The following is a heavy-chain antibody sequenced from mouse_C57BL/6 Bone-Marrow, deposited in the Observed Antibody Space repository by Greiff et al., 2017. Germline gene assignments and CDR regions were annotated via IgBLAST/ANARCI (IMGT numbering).Heavy chain of an antibody. D-gene: IGHD5-1-1*01. CDR2: IDPANGNT. CDR1: GFTIKNTY. V-gene: IGHV14-3*01. J-gene: IGHJ4*01. Sequence: EVQLVESVAELVRPGASVKLSCTASGFTIKNTYMHWVKQRPEQGLEWIGRIDPANGNTTYAPKFKGKATMTADTSSNTAYLQLSSLTSEDTAIYYCARSLYPHMDDWGKGTSVTVSS. CDR3: ARSLYPHMDD.